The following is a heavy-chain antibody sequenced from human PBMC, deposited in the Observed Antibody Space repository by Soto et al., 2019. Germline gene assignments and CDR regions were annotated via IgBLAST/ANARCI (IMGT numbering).Heavy chain of an antibody. V-gene: IGHV1-69*13. Sequence: SVKASCKASGGTFSSYDISWVRQAPGQGLEWMGGIIPIFGTANYAQKFQGRVTITADESTSTAYMELSSLKSEATAVYYSASSCYYGSESPPGCWGQGTLVIVSS. CDR1: GGTFSSYD. J-gene: IGHJ1*01. CDR2: IIPIFGTA. D-gene: IGHD3-10*01. CDR3: ASSCYYGSESPPGC.